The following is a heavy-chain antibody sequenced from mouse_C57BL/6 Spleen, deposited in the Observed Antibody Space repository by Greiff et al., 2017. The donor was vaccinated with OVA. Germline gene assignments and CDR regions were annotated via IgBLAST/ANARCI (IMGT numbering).Heavy chain of an antibody. Sequence: VQLPQPGAELVKPGASVKMSCKASGYTFTSYWITWVKQRPGQGLEWIGDIYPGSGSTNYNEKFKSKATLTVDKSSSTAYMQLSSLTSEDSAVYYCARDYDYDASWFAYWGQGTLVTVSA. J-gene: IGHJ3*01. CDR1: GYTFTSYW. CDR3: ARDYDYDASWFAY. V-gene: IGHV1-55*01. CDR2: IYPGSGST. D-gene: IGHD2-4*01.